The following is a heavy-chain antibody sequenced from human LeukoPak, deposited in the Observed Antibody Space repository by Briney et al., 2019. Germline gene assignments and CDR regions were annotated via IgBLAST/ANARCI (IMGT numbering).Heavy chain of an antibody. J-gene: IGHJ4*02. CDR2: IYYSGST. D-gene: IGHD6-13*01. Sequence: SETLSLTCTVSGGSISSYYWSWIRQPPGKGLEWIGYIYYSGSTNYNPSLKSRVTISVDTSKNQFSLKLSSVTAADTAVYYCARHTGSSWYGAPGDYWGQGTLVTVSS. CDR3: ARHTGSSWYGAPGDY. CDR1: GGSISSYY. V-gene: IGHV4-59*08.